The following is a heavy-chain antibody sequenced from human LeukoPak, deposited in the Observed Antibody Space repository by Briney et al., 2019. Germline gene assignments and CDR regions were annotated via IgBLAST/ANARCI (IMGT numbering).Heavy chain of an antibody. CDR1: GFTFSSYA. D-gene: IGHD3-22*01. CDR3: AKLVTYYYDSSDRYFDY. V-gene: IGHV3-23*01. Sequence: GGSLRLSCAASGFTFSSYAMSWVRQAPGKGLEWVSVVSGTCGRTYFADCVKGRFTIVRDNSKNTLYLQMNSLEAEDTAVYYCAKLVTYYYDSSDRYFDYWGQGTLVTVSS. J-gene: IGHJ4*02. CDR2: VSGTCGRT.